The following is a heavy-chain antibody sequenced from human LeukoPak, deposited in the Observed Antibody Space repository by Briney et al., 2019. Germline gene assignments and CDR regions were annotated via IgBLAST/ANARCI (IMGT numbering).Heavy chain of an antibody. Sequence: PSETLSLTCAVYGGSFSGYYWSWIRQPPGKGLEWIGEINHSGSTNYNPSLKSRVTISVDTSKNQFSLKLSSVTAADTAVYYCARGHMNYSNRHYYYYGMDVWGQGTTVTVSS. J-gene: IGHJ6*02. CDR3: ARGHMNYSNRHYYYYGMDV. CDR2: INHSGST. V-gene: IGHV4-34*01. D-gene: IGHD4-11*01. CDR1: GGSFSGYY.